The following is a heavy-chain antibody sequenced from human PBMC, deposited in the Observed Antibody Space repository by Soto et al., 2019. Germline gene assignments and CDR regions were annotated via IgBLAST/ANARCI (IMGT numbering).Heavy chain of an antibody. CDR3: ARDARRGGAVAGKATYFDY. CDR1: GYSVSSNSAA. J-gene: IGHJ4*02. V-gene: IGHV6-1*01. Sequence: SQTLSLTCAISGYSVSSNSAAWNWIRQSPSRGLEWLGRTYYRSKWYNDYAVSVKSRITINPDTSKNQFSLQLNSVTPEDTAVYYCARDARRGGAVAGKATYFDYWGQGTLVTVSS. CDR2: TYYRSKWYN. D-gene: IGHD6-19*01.